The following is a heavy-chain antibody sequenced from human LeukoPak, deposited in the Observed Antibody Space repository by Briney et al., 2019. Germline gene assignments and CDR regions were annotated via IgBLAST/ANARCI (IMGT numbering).Heavy chain of an antibody. CDR3: VRGFYSPHY. J-gene: IGHJ4*02. CDR1: GGSISSDY. Sequence: SETLSLTCTVSGGSISSDYWSWIRQPPGKGLEWIGYIYYSGRTYYNPSLKSRITISVDTSKNQFSLKLSSVTAAGTAVYYCVRGFYSPHYWGQGTLVTVSS. D-gene: IGHD4-11*01. CDR2: IYYSGRT. V-gene: IGHV4-59*01.